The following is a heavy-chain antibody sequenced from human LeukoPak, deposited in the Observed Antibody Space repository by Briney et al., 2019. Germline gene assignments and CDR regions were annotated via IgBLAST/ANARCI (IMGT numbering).Heavy chain of an antibody. J-gene: IGHJ4*02. D-gene: IGHD6-13*01. CDR2: IIPIFGTA. CDR3: ARAPIAAAGTIDY. Sequence: GASVNVSCKASGGTFSSYAISGVRQAPGQGLEWMGGIIPIFGTANYAQTFQGRVTLTADKSTRTAYMELSSLRSEETAVYYCARAPIAAAGTIDYWGQGTLVTVSS. CDR1: GGTFSSYA. V-gene: IGHV1-69*06.